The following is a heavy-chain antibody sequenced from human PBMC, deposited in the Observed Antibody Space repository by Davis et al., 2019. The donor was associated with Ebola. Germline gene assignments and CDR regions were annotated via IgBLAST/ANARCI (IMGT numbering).Heavy chain of an antibody. D-gene: IGHD1-7*01. Sequence: GESLKISCAASGFTFSSYSMNWVRQAPGKGLEWVSYISSSSSTIYYADSVKGRFTISRDNAKNSLYLQMNSLRAEDTAVYYCAKLELLGYWGQGALVTVSS. J-gene: IGHJ4*02. CDR1: GFTFSSYS. CDR3: AKLELLGY. V-gene: IGHV3-48*01. CDR2: ISSSSSTI.